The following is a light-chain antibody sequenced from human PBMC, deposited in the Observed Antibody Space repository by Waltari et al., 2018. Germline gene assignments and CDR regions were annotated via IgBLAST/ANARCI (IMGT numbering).Light chain of an antibody. V-gene: IGKV3-11*01. J-gene: IGKJ1*01. CDR3: QQRSLWPRT. CDR2: DVA. CDR1: QDISTD. Sequence: EIVLTQSPATLSLSPGDTGTLSCRASQDISTDLAWYQHRPGQPPRLLVYDVANRAAGIPPRFSGSGSGTDFTLTISSLEPEDLAVYFCQQRSLWPRTFGPGTKVEI.